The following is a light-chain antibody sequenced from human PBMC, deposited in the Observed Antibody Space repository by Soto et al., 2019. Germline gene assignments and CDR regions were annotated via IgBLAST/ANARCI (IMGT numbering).Light chain of an antibody. CDR1: QSVSSE. CDR2: GAS. V-gene: IGKV3-11*01. Sequence: EIVMTQSPATLSVSPGERATLSCRASQSVSSELAWYQQKPGQAPRLLIYGASTRATGIPARFSGSGSGTDFTLTISSLEPEDFAVYYCQQRSNWYTFGQGTKVDIK. CDR3: QQRSNWYT. J-gene: IGKJ2*01.